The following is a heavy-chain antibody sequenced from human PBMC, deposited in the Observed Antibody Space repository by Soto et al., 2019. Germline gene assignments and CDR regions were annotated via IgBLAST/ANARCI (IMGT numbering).Heavy chain of an antibody. D-gene: IGHD2-2*01. CDR3: VKGEDIVVVPAAIHYYGMGV. Sequence: GSLRLSCSASGFTFSSYAMHWVRQAPGKGLEYVSAISSNGGSTYYADSVKGRFTISRDNSKNTLYLQMSSLRAEDTAVYYCVKGEDIVVVPAAIHYYGMGVWGQGTTVTVSS. CDR1: GFTFSSYA. CDR2: ISSNGGST. J-gene: IGHJ6*02. V-gene: IGHV3-64D*06.